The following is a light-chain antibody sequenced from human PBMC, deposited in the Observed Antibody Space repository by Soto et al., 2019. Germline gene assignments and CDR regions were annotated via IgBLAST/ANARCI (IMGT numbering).Light chain of an antibody. Sequence: DIQMTQSPSTLSASVGDTVTISCRASQSFSSWLAWYQQKPGKAPKLLIYKASSLQSGVPSRFSGSGSGTEFTLTISSLQPDDFAVYYCQQYNNWPPYTFGQGTKLEIK. V-gene: IGKV1-5*03. J-gene: IGKJ2*01. CDR3: QQYNNWPPYT. CDR1: QSFSSW. CDR2: KAS.